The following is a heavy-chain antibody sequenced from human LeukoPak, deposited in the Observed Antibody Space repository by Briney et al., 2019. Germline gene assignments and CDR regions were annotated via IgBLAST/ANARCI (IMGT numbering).Heavy chain of an antibody. CDR2: ISSSSSYI. CDR1: GFTFRRYS. V-gene: IGHV3-21*01. CDR3: ARHPARYYYDSSGYYSGSGYMDV. Sequence: GGSLRLSCAAPGFTFRRYSMNWVREAPGKGVEWVSSISSSSSYIYYADSVKGRFTISRDNAKNSLYLQMNSLRAEDTAVYYCARHPARYYYDSSGYYSGSGYMDVWGKGTTVTISS. J-gene: IGHJ6*03. D-gene: IGHD3-22*01.